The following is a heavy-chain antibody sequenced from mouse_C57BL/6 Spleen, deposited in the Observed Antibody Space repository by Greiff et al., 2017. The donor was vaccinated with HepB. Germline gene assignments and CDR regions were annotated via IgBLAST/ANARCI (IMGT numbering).Heavy chain of an antibody. Sequence: LVESGAELARPGASVKMSCKASGYTFTSYTMHWVKQRPGQGLEWIGYINPSSGYTKYNQKFKDKATLTADKSSSTAYMQLSSLTSEDSAVYYCASDITPYAMDYWGQGTSVTVSS. CDR3: ASDITPYAMDY. D-gene: IGHD1-1*01. V-gene: IGHV1-4*01. J-gene: IGHJ4*01. CDR1: GYTFTSYT. CDR2: INPSSGYT.